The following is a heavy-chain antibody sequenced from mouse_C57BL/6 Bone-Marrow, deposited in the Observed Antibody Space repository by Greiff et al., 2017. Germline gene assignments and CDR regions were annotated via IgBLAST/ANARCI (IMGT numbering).Heavy chain of an antibody. V-gene: IGHV2-2*01. CDR1: GFSLTSYG. D-gene: IGHD2-4*01. CDR3: SRTYDYDNEGLFDY. Sequence: VQLQPSGPGLVQPSQSLSITCTVSGFSLTSYGVHWVRQSPGKGLAWLGVIWSGGSTDYNAAFISRLSISKDNSKRQVFFKMNSLQADDTAIDYWSRTYDYDNEGLFDYWGQGTTLTVTS. CDR2: IWSGGST. J-gene: IGHJ2*01.